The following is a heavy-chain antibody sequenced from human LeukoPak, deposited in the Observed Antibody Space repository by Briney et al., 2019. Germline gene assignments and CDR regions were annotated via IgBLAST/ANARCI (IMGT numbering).Heavy chain of an antibody. J-gene: IGHJ5*02. D-gene: IGHD5-18*01. V-gene: IGHV1-8*01. CDR2: MNTNSGNT. CDR1: GYTFTSYD. CDR3: ARGSINTAMATGWFDP. Sequence: ASVKVSCKASGYTFTSYDINGVRQATGQGLEWMVWMNTNSGNTGYAQKFQGRVTMTRNTSISTAYMELSSLRSEDTAVYYCARGSINTAMATGWFDPWGQGTLVTVSS.